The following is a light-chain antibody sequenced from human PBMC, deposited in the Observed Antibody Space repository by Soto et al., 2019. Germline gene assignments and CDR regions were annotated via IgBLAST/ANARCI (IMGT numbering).Light chain of an antibody. J-gene: IGKJ1*01. CDR3: QQYNRYRT. Sequence: DIQMTQSPSTLSASVGARVTISCRASQSISTWLAWYQQKPGKVPKRLIYDASTLERGVPSRFSGSGSGTDFTLTIASLQADDFATYYCQQYNRYRTFGQGTKVDIK. V-gene: IGKV1-5*01. CDR1: QSISTW. CDR2: DAS.